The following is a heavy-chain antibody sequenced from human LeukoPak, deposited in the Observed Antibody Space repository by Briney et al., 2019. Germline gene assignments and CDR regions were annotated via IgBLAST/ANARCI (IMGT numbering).Heavy chain of an antibody. CDR1: GGSISISSYF. V-gene: IGHV4-39*07. D-gene: IGHD1-7*01. J-gene: IGHJ4*02. CDR3: ARNSYFDY. Sequence: SETLSLICTVCGGSISISSYFWGWVRQPPGKGLEWIGSIYYSGSTYYNPSLKSRVTISVDTSKNQFSLKLSSVTAADTAVYYCARNSYFDYWGQGTLVTVSS. CDR2: IYYSGST.